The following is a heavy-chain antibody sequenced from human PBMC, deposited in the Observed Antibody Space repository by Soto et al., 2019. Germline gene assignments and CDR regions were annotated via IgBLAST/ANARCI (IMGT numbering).Heavy chain of an antibody. V-gene: IGHV4-30-2*01. Sequence: SETLSLTCAVSGGSISSGGYSWSWIRQPPGKGLEWIGYIYHSGSTYYNPSLKSRVTISVDRSKNQFSLKLSSVTAADTAVYYCVRASMTTVTTGGDWFDPWGQGTLVTVS. J-gene: IGHJ5*02. CDR3: VRASMTTVTTGGDWFDP. CDR2: IYHSGST. D-gene: IGHD4-17*01. CDR1: GGSISSGGYS.